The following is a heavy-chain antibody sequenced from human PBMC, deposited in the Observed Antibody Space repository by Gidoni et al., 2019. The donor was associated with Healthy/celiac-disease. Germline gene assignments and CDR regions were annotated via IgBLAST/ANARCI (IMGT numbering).Heavy chain of an antibody. CDR2: IYYSGST. V-gene: IGHV4-39*01. J-gene: IGHJ3*02. D-gene: IGHD3-9*01. CDR3: ARLHIGAGYNAFDI. CDR1: GGSISSSSYY. Sequence: QLQLQESGPGLVKPSETLSLTCTVSGGSISSSSYYWGWIRQPPRKGLEWIGSIYYSGSTYYNPSLKSRVTISVDTSKNQFSLKLSSVTAADTAVYYCARLHIGAGYNAFDIWGQGTMVTVSS.